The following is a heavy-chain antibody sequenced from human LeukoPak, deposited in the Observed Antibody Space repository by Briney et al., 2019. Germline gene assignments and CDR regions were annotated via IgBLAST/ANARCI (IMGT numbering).Heavy chain of an antibody. CDR3: ARKYCSGNTCYYFDY. J-gene: IGHJ4*02. D-gene: IGHD2-15*01. CDR1: GFTLRGYS. V-gene: IGHV3-21*01. Sequence: GGSLRLTCAASGFTLRGYSMNWVRQAPGKGLEWVSTITSSSDYILYADSVKGRLTISRDNAKNSLSLLMNSLRAEDTAVYYCARKYCSGNTCYYFDYWGQGTLVTVSS. CDR2: ITSSSDYI.